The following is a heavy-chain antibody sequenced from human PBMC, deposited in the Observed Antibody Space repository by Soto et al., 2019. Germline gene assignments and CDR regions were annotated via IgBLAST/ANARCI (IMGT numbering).Heavy chain of an antibody. V-gene: IGHV3-21*01. D-gene: IGHD6-6*01. CDR2: IISSSRYI. CDR1: GFTFSSYS. J-gene: IGHJ4*02. Sequence: GGSLRLSCAASGFTFSSYSMNWVRQAPGKGLEWVSSIISSSRYIYYADSVKGRFTISRDNAKNSLYLQMNSLRAEDTAVYYCARVRGSSSRYFDYWGQGTLVTVSS. CDR3: ARVRGSSSRYFDY.